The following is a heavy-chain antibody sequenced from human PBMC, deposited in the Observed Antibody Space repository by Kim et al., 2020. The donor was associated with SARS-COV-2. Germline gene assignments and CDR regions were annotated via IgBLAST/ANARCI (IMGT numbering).Heavy chain of an antibody. V-gene: IGHV1-2*04. D-gene: IGHD3-22*01. J-gene: IGHJ4*02. CDR2: INPNSGDT. CDR3: ARLQYYYDSVTSSHFDY. Sequence: ASVKVSCKASGYTFTDYYIHWVRQAPGQGLEWMGCINPNSGDTNYAQKFQGWVTMTRDTSIRTAYMELNRLRSDDTAVYYCARLQYYYDSVTSSHFDYWGQRTLVTVSS. CDR1: GYTFTDYY.